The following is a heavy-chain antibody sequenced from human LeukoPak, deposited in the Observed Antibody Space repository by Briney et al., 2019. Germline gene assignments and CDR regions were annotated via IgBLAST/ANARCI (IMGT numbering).Heavy chain of an antibody. CDR2: INPSGGST. CDR3: ARHPSPQLHHFDY. V-gene: IGHV1-46*01. CDR1: GYTFTSCY. Sequence: ASVKVSCKASGYTFTSCYMHWVRQAPGQGLEWMGIINPSGGSTSYAQKFQGRVTMTRDTSTNTVYMELSSLRSDDTAVYYCARHPSPQLHHFDYWGQGTLVTVSS. D-gene: IGHD2-2*01. J-gene: IGHJ4*02.